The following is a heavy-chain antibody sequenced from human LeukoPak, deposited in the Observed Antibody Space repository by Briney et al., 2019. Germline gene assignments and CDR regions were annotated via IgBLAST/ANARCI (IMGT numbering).Heavy chain of an antibody. D-gene: IGHD3-22*01. V-gene: IGHV4-59*01. CDR3: ARGPKYYYDSSGYEFDY. CDR1: GGSISSYY. Sequence: SETLSLTCTVSGGSISSYYWSWIRQPPGKGLEWIGYIYYSGSTNYNPSLKSRVIISVDTSKNQFSLKLSSVTAADTAVYYCARGPKYYYDSSGYEFDYWGQGTLVTVSS. CDR2: IYYSGST. J-gene: IGHJ4*02.